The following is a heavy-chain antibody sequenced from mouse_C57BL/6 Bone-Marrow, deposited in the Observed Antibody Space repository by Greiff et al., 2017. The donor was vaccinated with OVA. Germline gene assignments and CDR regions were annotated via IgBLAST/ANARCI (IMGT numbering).Heavy chain of an antibody. J-gene: IGHJ1*03. Sequence: DVKLVESGGGLVKPGGSLKLSCAASGFTFSDYGMHWVRQAPEKGLEWVAYISSGSSTIYYADTVKGRFTISRDNAKNTLFLQMTRLRSEDTAMYYCARINYWYFDVWGTGTTVTVSP. CDR1: GFTFSDYG. CDR3: ARINYWYFDV. V-gene: IGHV5-17*01. CDR2: ISSGSSTI.